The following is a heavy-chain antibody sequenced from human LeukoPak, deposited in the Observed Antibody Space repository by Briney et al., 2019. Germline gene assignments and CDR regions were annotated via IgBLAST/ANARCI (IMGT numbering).Heavy chain of an antibody. CDR3: ARVPTVTNWFDP. Sequence: ASVKVSCKASGYTFTTYSIHWVRQAPGQGLEWMGWINAGNGNTEYSQKFQNRLTIIRDTSATTAYMELRSLKSEDTAVYYCARVPTVTNWFDPWGQGTLVTVSS. CDR2: INAGNGNT. CDR1: GYTFTTYS. J-gene: IGHJ5*02. D-gene: IGHD4-17*01. V-gene: IGHV1-3*01.